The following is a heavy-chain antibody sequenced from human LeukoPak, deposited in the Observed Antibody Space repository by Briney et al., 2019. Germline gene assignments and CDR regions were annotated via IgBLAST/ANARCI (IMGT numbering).Heavy chain of an antibody. CDR1: GFTFSSYA. CDR2: ISGSGGST. D-gene: IGHD1-26*01. V-gene: IGHV3-23*01. Sequence: PGGSLRLSCAASGFTFSSYAMSWDRQAPGKGLEWVSAISGSGGSTYYADSVKGRFTISRDNSKNTLYLQMNSLRAEDTAVYYCAKWSGSEVYYYGMDVWGQGTTVTVSS. CDR3: AKWSGSEVYYYGMDV. J-gene: IGHJ6*02.